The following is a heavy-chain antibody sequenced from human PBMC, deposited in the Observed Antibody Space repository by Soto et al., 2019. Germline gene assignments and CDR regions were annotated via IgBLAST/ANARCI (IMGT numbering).Heavy chain of an antibody. CDR1: GFTFSSYG. J-gene: IGHJ4*02. CDR3: VTDGRRSTRGY. D-gene: IGHD5-12*01. V-gene: IGHV3-33*01. CDR2: IWYDGSNK. Sequence: GGSLRLSCAAFGFTFSSYGMHWVRQAPGKGLEWVAVIWYDGSNKYYADSVKGRFTISRDNSKNTLYLQMNSLRAEDTAVYYCVTDGRRSTRGYWGQGTLVTVSS.